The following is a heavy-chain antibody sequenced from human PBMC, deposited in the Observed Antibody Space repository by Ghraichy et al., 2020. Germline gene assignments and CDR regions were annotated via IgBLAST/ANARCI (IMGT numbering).Heavy chain of an antibody. D-gene: IGHD3-10*01. V-gene: IGHV4-34*01. CDR1: GGSFSGYY. CDR3: ASLHYYGSALLDFDY. Sequence: SETLSLTCAVYGGSFSGYYWSWIRQPPGKGLEWIGEINHSGSTNYNPSLKSRVTISVDTSKNQFSLKLSSVTAADTAVYYCASLHYYGSALLDFDYWGQGTLVTVSS. J-gene: IGHJ4*02. CDR2: INHSGST.